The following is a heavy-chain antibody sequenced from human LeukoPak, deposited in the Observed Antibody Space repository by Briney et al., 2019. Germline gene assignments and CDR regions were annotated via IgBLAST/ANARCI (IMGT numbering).Heavy chain of an antibody. CDR2: ISGSGGST. CDR3: AKGVITMVRVVNGGYFDY. CDR1: GFTFSSYA. D-gene: IGHD3-10*01. Sequence: GGSLRLSCAASGFTFSSYAMSGVRQAPGKGLEWVSAISGSGGSTYYADSVKGRFTISRDNSKNTLFLQMNSLRAEATAVYYCAKGVITMVRVVNGGYFDYWGQGTLVTVSS. V-gene: IGHV3-23*01. J-gene: IGHJ4*02.